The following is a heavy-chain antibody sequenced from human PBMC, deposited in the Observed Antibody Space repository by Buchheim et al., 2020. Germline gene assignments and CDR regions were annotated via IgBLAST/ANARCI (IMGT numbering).Heavy chain of an antibody. CDR1: GYTFTGYY. V-gene: IGHV1-2*04. CDR3: AREYYDFWSGYYSRSQYYYYGMDV. J-gene: IGHJ6*02. Sequence: QVQLVQSGAEVKKPGASVKVSCKASGYTFTGYYMHWVRQAPGQGLEWMGWINPNSGGTNYAQKFQGWVTMTREPSISTAYMELSRLRSDDTAVYYCAREYYDFWSGYYSRSQYYYYGMDVWGQGTT. D-gene: IGHD3-3*01. CDR2: INPNSGGT.